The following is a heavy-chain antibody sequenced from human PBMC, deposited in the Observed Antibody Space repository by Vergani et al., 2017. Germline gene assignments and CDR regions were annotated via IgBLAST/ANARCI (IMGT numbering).Heavy chain of an antibody. CDR2: ISYDGSNK. CDR1: GFTFSSYA. V-gene: IGHV3-30-3*01. CDR3: ARDDYGNVDY. Sequence: QVQLVESGGGVVQPGRSLRLSCAASGFTFSSYAMHWVRQAPGKGLEWVAVISYDGSNKYYADPVKGRFTISRDNSKNTLYLQMNSLRAEDTAVYYCARDDYGNVDYWGQGTLVTVSS. J-gene: IGHJ4*02. D-gene: IGHD4-17*01.